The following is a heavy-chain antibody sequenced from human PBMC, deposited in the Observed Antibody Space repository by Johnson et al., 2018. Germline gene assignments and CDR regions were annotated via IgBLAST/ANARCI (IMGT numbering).Heavy chain of an antibody. V-gene: IGHV3-72*01. CDR1: GITFSDHY. Sequence: VQLVQSGGGLVQXGGSLRLSCAASGITFSDHYMDWVRQAPGKGLEWVARIRNKAKSSTTEYAASVKDRFTISRDDSKNSLYLQMNSLRAEDTALYYCAKDTAPVTIYAGLHAFDIWGQGTMVTVSS. D-gene: IGHD3-3*01. CDR3: AKDTAPVTIYAGLHAFDI. J-gene: IGHJ3*02. CDR2: IRNKAKSSTT.